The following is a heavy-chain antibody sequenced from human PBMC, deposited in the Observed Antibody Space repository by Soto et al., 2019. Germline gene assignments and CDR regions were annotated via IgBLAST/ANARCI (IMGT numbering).Heavy chain of an antibody. J-gene: IGHJ6*02. D-gene: IGHD3-22*01. CDR2: ISYDGSNK. V-gene: IGHV3-30*18. CDR3: AKVFLPPGYYDSSPYYYYGMDV. Sequence: PGGSLRLSCAASGFTFSSYGMHWVRQAPGKGLEWVAVISYDGSNKYYADSVKGRFTISRDNSKNTLYLQMNSLRAEDTAVYYCAKVFLPPGYYDSSPYYYYGMDVWGQGTTVTVSS. CDR1: GFTFSSYG.